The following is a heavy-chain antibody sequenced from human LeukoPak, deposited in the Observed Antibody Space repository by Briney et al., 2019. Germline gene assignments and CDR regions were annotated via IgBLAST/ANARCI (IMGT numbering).Heavy chain of an antibody. D-gene: IGHD6-19*01. Sequence: SETLSLTCTVSGGSISSYYWSWIRQPPGKGLEWIGYIYYSGSTNYNPSLKSRVTISVDTSKNQFSLKLSSATAADTAVYYCARGPYSSGWYRGYYFDYWGQGTLVTVSS. CDR2: IYYSGST. CDR1: GGSISSYY. J-gene: IGHJ4*02. V-gene: IGHV4-59*01. CDR3: ARGPYSSGWYRGYYFDY.